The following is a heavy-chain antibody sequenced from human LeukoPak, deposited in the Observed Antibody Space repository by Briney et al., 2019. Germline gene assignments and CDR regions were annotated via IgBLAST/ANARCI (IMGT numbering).Heavy chain of an antibody. Sequence: GGSLRLSCAASGFTFSNYAIHWVRQAPGKGLEWVAVISYDGTNKYYADSVKGRFTISRDNSKNTLYLQMNSLTVEDTAVYYCARGWGNIRTTGSSFDNWGQGTLVTVSS. D-gene: IGHD7-27*01. CDR3: ARGWGNIRTTGSSFDN. J-gene: IGHJ4*02. V-gene: IGHV3-30*04. CDR1: GFTFSNYA. CDR2: ISYDGTNK.